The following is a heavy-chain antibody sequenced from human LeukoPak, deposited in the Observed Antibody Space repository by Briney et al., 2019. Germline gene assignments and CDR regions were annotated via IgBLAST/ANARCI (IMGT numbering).Heavy chain of an antibody. D-gene: IGHD4-23*01. V-gene: IGHV3-21*01. Sequence: GGSLRLSCAASGFTFSSYSMNWVRQAPGKGLEWVSSISSSSSYIYYADSVKGRFTISRDNAKNSLYLQMNSLRAEDTAVYYCARDRLYGGNSPDYWGQGTLVTVSS. CDR3: ARDRLYGGNSPDY. CDR2: ISSSSSYI. J-gene: IGHJ4*02. CDR1: GFTFSSYS.